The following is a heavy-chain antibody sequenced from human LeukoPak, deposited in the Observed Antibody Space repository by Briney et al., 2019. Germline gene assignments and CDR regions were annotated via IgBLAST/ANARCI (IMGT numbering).Heavy chain of an antibody. Sequence: SETLSLTCAVYGGSLSGYYWSWIRQPPGKGLEWIGEINHSGSTNYNPSLKSRVTISVDTSKNQFSLKLSSVTAADTAVYYCARGQLWLIKDAFDIWGQGTMVTVSS. CDR2: INHSGST. J-gene: IGHJ3*02. CDR3: ARGQLWLIKDAFDI. D-gene: IGHD5-18*01. CDR1: GGSLSGYY. V-gene: IGHV4-34*01.